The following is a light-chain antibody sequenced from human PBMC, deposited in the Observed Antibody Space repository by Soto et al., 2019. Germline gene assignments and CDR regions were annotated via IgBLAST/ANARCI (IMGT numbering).Light chain of an antibody. CDR3: ASYTSSSTSVI. Sequence: QSALTQPASVCGSPGQSITISCTGTSSDVGGYKYVSWYQQHTDKAPKLIIFEVSNRPSGISSRFSGSKSGNTASLTISGLQAEDEADYYCASYTSSSTSVIFGRGTKLTVL. J-gene: IGLJ2*01. CDR1: SSDVGGYKY. V-gene: IGLV2-14*01. CDR2: EVS.